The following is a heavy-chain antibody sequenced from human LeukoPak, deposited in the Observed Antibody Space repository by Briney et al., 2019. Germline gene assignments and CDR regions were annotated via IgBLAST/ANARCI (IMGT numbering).Heavy chain of an antibody. D-gene: IGHD1-26*01. CDR1: GFTFSSYS. CDR3: ATQQVGGRDY. J-gene: IGHJ4*02. CDR2: ISSSSSYI. Sequence: GGSLRLSCAASGFTFSSYSMNWVRQAPGKGLEWVSSISSSSSYIYYADSVKGRFTTSRDDAKNSLYLQMNSLRAEDTAVYYCATQQVGGRDYWGQGTLVTVSS. V-gene: IGHV3-21*01.